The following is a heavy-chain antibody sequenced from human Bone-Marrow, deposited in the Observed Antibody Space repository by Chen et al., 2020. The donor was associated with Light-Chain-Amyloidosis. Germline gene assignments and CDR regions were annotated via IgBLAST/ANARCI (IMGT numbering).Heavy chain of an antibody. CDR2: IGGLTTAI. D-gene: IGHD3-3*01. J-gene: IGHJ5*02. V-gene: IGHV3-48*01. CDR1: GFTFNTYS. CDR3: TRDVPSKARFLEWVGFDP. Sequence: EVQLVESGGDLVRPGGSLRLSCAASGFTFNTYSMNWVRQAPGKGLEWISYIGGLTTAIFYAGSVRGRFTISRDDSKSIAYLQMNSLKTEDTAVYYCTRDVPSKARFLEWVGFDPWGQGTLVTVSS.